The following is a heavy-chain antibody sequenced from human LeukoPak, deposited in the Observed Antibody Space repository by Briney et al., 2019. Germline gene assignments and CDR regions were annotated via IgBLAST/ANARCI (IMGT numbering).Heavy chain of an antibody. CDR2: ISGSGGAT. CDR3: AKPGIAARGYFYYYMDV. D-gene: IGHD6-6*01. Sequence: PGGSLRLSCTASGFTFDTHAMSWVRQAPGKGLEWVSAISGSGGATYYADSVRGRFTVSRDNSKNTLYLQMDRLRAEDTAVYYCAKPGIAARGYFYYYMDVWGKGTTVTVSS. CDR1: GFTFDTHA. J-gene: IGHJ6*03. V-gene: IGHV3-23*01.